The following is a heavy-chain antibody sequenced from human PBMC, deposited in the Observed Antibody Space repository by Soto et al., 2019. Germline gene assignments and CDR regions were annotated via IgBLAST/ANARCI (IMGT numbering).Heavy chain of an antibody. V-gene: IGHV3-23*01. Sequence: GGSLRLSSAASGFTFSSYAMSWVRQAPGKGLEWVSVISGSVGSTYYADSVKGRFTISRDNSKNTLYLQMNNLRAEDTAVYYCAKDHLFSGWTSGGYFDYWGQGALVTVSP. CDR1: GFTFSSYA. CDR2: ISGSVGST. D-gene: IGHD6-19*01. CDR3: AKDHLFSGWTSGGYFDY. J-gene: IGHJ4*02.